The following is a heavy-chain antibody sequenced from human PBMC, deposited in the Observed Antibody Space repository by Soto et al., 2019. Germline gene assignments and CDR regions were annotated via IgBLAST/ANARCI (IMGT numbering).Heavy chain of an antibody. J-gene: IGHJ6*02. V-gene: IGHV4-39*01. D-gene: IGHD2-15*01. Sequence: QLQLQESGPGLVKPSETLSLTCTVSGGSISSSSYYWGWIRQPPGKGLEWIGSIYYSGSTYYNPSLKSRVTISVDTSKNQFSLKLSSVTAADTAVYYCASLPEDIVSPYYYYGMDVWGQGTTVTVSS. CDR1: GGSISSSSYY. CDR3: ASLPEDIVSPYYYYGMDV. CDR2: IYYSGST.